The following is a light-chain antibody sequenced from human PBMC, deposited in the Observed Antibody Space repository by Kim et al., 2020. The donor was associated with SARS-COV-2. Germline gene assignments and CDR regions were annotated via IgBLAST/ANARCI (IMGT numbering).Light chain of an antibody. CDR1: EVISTW. CDR2: GSS. CDR3: QQDDSFPIT. Sequence: DIQMTQSPSSVSASVGDRVTITCRASEVISTWLGWYQQRPGKAPTPLIYGSSTLQTGVPSRFRGSGSGTHFTLTISSLQPEDFATYYCQQDDSFPITFGQGTRLEIK. J-gene: IGKJ5*01. V-gene: IGKV1D-12*01.